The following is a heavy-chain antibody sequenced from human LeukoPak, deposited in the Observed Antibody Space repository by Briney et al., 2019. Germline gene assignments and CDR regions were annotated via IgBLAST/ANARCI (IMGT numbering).Heavy chain of an antibody. Sequence: GGSLRLSCAASGFTFSSYSMNWVRQAPGKGLEWVSVIYTDGSAYYADSVKGRFTISRDNSKNTVDLQMNNLSVEDTAVYYCARAGDYWSHYFDYWGQGALVTVSS. CDR2: IYTDGSA. J-gene: IGHJ4*02. V-gene: IGHV3-53*01. D-gene: IGHD4-17*01. CDR3: ARAGDYWSHYFDY. CDR1: GFTFSSYS.